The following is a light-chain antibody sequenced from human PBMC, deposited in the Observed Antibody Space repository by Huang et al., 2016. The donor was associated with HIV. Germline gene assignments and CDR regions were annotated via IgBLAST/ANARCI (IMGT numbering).Light chain of an antibody. Sequence: DIVMTQSPLSLPVTPGEPASISCRSSQNLLQSNGYNYLVWYRQKPGQSPQLLFYLGSQRASGVPYRFSGSGSGTNFTLKISRVEAEDIGVYYCMQGLQPPFTFGPGTKVEIK. CDR3: MQGLQPPFT. J-gene: IGKJ3*01. CDR2: LGS. CDR1: QNLLQSNGYNY. V-gene: IGKV2-28*01.